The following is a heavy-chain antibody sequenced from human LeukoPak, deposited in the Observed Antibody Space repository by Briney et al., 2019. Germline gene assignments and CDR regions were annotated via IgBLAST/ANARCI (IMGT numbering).Heavy chain of an antibody. CDR3: ARENYDILTGTN. CDR1: GGSISSGDYY. CDR2: IYYSGST. D-gene: IGHD3-9*01. J-gene: IGHJ4*02. Sequence: SQTLSLTCTVSGGSISSGDYYWSWIRQPPGKGLEWFGYIYYSGSTYYNPSLKSRVTISVDTSKNQFSLKLSSVTAADTAVYYCARENYDILTGTNWGQGTLVTVSS. V-gene: IGHV4-30-4*08.